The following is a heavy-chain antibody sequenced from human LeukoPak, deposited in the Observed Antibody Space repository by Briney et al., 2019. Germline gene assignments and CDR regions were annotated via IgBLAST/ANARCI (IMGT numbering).Heavy chain of an antibody. CDR2: IYWNDDK. J-gene: IGHJ6*02. CDR1: GFSLSTSGVG. Sequence: SGPTLVNPTQTLTLTCTFSGFSLSTSGVGVGWIRQLPGKALEWLALIYWNDDKRYSPSLKSRLTITKDTSKNQVVLTMTNMDPVDTATYYCAHSPEQLVDYYYYGMDVWGQGTTVTVSS. D-gene: IGHD6-13*01. V-gene: IGHV2-5*01. CDR3: AHSPEQLVDYYYYGMDV.